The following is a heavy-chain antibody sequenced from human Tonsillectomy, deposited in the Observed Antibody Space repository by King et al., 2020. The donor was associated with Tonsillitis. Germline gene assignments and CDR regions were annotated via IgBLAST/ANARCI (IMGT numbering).Heavy chain of an antibody. CDR2: IDPSDSYT. CDR3: ATSHYDINGVMDV. CDR1: GYSFSSYW. D-gene: IGHD3-9*01. Sequence: VQLVESGAEVKKPGESLMISCKGSGYSFSSYWISWVRQMPGKGLEWMGRIDPSDSYTNYSPSFQGHVTISADKSISTAYLQWSSLKASDTARYYCATSHYDINGVMDVWGQGTTVTVSS. V-gene: IGHV5-10-1*03. J-gene: IGHJ6*02.